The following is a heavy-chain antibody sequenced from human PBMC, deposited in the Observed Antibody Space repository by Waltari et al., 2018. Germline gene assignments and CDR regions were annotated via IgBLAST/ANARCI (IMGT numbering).Heavy chain of an antibody. CDR3: ARAVDGCSGGSCYSVYGY. Sequence: QVQLVQSGAEVKKPGASVKVSCKDSGYTFTSYDINWVRQATGQGLEWMGWMNPNSGNTGYAQKFQGRVTITRNTSISTAYMELSSLRSEDTAVYYCARAVDGCSGGSCYSVYGYWGQGTLVTVSS. CDR1: GYTFTSYD. V-gene: IGHV1-8*03. CDR2: MNPNSGNT. D-gene: IGHD2-15*01. J-gene: IGHJ4*02.